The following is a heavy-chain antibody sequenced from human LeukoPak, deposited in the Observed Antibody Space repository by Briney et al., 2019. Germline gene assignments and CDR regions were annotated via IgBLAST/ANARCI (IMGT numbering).Heavy chain of an antibody. V-gene: IGHV4-59*08. CDR2: LYYSGSI. D-gene: IGHD3-10*01. Sequence: PSETLSLTCTVSGASISSYSWTWIRQPPGKGLDRIGYLYYSGSINYNPSLKSRVTISVDTSKNQFSLKLTSVTAADTAVYYCARRGGSVNYGYWFDPWGQGTLVTVSS. CDR3: ARRGGSVNYGYWFDP. J-gene: IGHJ5*02. CDR1: GASISSYS.